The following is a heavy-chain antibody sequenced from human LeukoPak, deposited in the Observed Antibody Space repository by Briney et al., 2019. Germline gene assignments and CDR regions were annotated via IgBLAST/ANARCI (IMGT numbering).Heavy chain of an antibody. D-gene: IGHD2-21*02. J-gene: IGHJ3*02. V-gene: IGHV4-59*01. CDR3: ARYCGGDCPDAFDI. Sequence: SETLSLXCTVSGGSISSYYWSWIRRPPGKGLEGIGYIYYSGSTNYNPSLKSRVTISVDASKNQFSLKLSSVTAADTAVYYCARYCGGDCPDAFDIWGQGTMVTVSS. CDR1: GGSISSYY. CDR2: IYYSGST.